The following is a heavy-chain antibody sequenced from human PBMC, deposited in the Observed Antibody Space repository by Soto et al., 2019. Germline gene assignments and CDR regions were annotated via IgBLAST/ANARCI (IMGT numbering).Heavy chain of an antibody. CDR3: AKDPGYYDSSAFGPYYFDY. J-gene: IGHJ4*02. V-gene: IGHV1-69*13. CDR2: IIPIFGTA. Sequence: SVKVSCKASGGTFSSYAISWVRQAPGQGLEWMGGIIPIFGTANYAQKFQGRVTITADESTSTAYMELSSLRSEDTAVYYCAKDPGYYDSSAFGPYYFDYWGQGTLVTVSS. D-gene: IGHD3-22*01. CDR1: GGTFSSYA.